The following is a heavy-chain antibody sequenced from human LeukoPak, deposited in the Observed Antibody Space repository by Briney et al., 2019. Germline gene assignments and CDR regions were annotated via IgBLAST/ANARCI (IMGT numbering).Heavy chain of an antibody. CDR3: ARMNSSGPIDY. CDR2: IYWDDEK. CDR1: GFSLSTYGVG. V-gene: IGHV2-5*02. J-gene: IGHJ4*02. D-gene: IGHD3-22*01. Sequence: SGPTLVKPTQTLTLTCTFSGFSLSTYGVGVGWIRQLPGKALEWLALIYWDDEKRYSPSLKSRLTITKDTSKNQVVLTMTNMDPVDTATYFCARMNSSGPIDYWGQGTLVTVSS.